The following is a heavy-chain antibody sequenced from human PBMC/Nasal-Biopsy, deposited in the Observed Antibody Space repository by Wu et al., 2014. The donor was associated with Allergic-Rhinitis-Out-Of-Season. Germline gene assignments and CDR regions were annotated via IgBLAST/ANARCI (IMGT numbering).Heavy chain of an antibody. Sequence: LRLSCAASGFTFSSYGMHWVRQAPGKGLEWLAFIRYDGSNKYYADSVKGRFTISRDNSKNTLFLQMNNLRPEDRAVYYCARDMGLGGKKDYWGQGTLVSVSS. CDR3: ARDMGLGGKKDY. CDR2: IRYDGSNK. CDR1: GFTFSSYG. V-gene: IGHV3-30*02. J-gene: IGHJ4*02. D-gene: IGHD4-23*01.